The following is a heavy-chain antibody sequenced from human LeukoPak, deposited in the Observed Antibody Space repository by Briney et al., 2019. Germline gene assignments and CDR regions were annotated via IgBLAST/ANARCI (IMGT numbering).Heavy chain of an antibody. D-gene: IGHD6-19*01. CDR3: ARDGSGWYGGPPSRYYYGMDV. J-gene: IGHJ6*02. CDR1: GGSISSYY. CDR2: IYTSGST. V-gene: IGHV4-4*07. Sequence: PSETLSLTCTVSGGSISSYYWSWIRQPAGKGLEWIGRIYTSGSTNYNPSLKSRVTMSVDTSKNQFSLKLSSVTAADTAVYYCARDGSGWYGGPPSRYYYGMDVWGQGTTVTVSS.